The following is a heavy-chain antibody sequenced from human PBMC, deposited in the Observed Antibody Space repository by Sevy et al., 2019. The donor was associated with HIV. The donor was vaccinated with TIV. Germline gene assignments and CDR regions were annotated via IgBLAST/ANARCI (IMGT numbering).Heavy chain of an antibody. Sequence: GGSLRLSCAASGFTFSSYWMSWVRQAPGKGLEWVANIKQDGSEKYYVDSVKGRFTISRDNAKNSLYLQMNSLRAEDTAVYYCARDLVRGVRGDAFDIWGQGTMVTVSS. V-gene: IGHV3-7*01. J-gene: IGHJ3*02. D-gene: IGHD3-10*01. CDR3: ARDLVRGVRGDAFDI. CDR1: GFTFSSYW. CDR2: IKQDGSEK.